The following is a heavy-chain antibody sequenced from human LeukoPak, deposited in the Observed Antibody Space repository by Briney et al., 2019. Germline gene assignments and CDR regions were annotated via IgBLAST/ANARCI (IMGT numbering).Heavy chain of an antibody. J-gene: IGHJ5*01. CDR2: LSSGGDYT. CDR3: AKDRPNYYETNGHYYRRDGDS. D-gene: IGHD3-22*01. CDR1: GFTFNIYA. Sequence: GGSLRLSCAASGFTFNIYAMSWVRQAPGKGLEWVSSLSSGGDYTYYAGSVKGRFTISRDNSKNTLHLQMNSLRAEDTATYYCAKDRPNYYETNGHYYRRDGDSWGQGTLVTVSS. V-gene: IGHV3-23*01.